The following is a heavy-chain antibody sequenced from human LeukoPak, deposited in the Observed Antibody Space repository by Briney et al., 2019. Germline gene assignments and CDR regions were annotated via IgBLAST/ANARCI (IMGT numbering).Heavy chain of an antibody. CDR3: ARAEDPALVNVGDYYYYGMDV. Sequence: ASVKVSCKASGYTFTSHGISWVRQAPGQGLEWMGWISAYNGNTKYTQIFQGRVTMTTDASTSTAYMELRSLRSDDTAVYYCARAEDPALVNVGDYYYYGMDVWGQGTTVTVSS. CDR1: GYTFTSHG. D-gene: IGHD5-18*01. V-gene: IGHV1-18*01. CDR2: ISAYNGNT. J-gene: IGHJ6*02.